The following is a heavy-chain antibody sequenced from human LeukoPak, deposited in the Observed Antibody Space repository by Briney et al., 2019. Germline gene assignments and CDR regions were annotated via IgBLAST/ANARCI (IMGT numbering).Heavy chain of an antibody. V-gene: IGHV5-51*01. CDR3: ARRADGYTYYFDY. CDR1: GXSFTSYW. J-gene: IGHJ4*02. D-gene: IGHD5-24*01. Sequence: GESLKISCKGSGXSFTSYWSAWVRQMPGKGLEWMGIIYPGDSDTRYSPSFQGQVTISADKSISTAYLQWSSLKASDTAMYYCARRADGYTYYFDYWGQGTLVTVSS. CDR2: IYPGDSDT.